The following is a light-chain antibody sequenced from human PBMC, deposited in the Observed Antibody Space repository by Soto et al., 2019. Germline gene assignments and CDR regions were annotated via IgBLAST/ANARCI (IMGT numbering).Light chain of an antibody. CDR2: AAS. V-gene: IGKV1-17*01. CDR3: LQHKSYPIT. CDR1: QSVSSY. Sequence: DIQMTQSPSSLSESAGERATITFRASQSVSSYLNWYQQKPGKAPKLLIYAASSLQSGVPSRFSGSGSGTEFTLTISSLQPEDFATYYCLQHKSYPITFGQGTRLEIK. J-gene: IGKJ5*01.